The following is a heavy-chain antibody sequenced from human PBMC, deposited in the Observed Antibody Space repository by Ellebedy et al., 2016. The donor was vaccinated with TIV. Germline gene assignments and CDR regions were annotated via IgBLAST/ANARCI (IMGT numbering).Heavy chain of an antibody. CDR2: ISSSSSYI. J-gene: IGHJ5*02. CDR3: ASSDYSNHNWFDP. V-gene: IGHV3-21*01. D-gene: IGHD4-11*01. CDR1: GFTFSSYS. Sequence: GESLKISCVASGFTFSSYSMNWVRQAPGKGLEWVSSISSSSSYIYYTDSVKGRFTISRDNAKNSLYLQMNSLRAEDTAVYYCASSDYSNHNWFDPWGQGTLVTVSS.